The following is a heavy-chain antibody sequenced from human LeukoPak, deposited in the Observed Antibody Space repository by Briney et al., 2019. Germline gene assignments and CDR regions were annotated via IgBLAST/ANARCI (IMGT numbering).Heavy chain of an antibody. CDR2: IKEDGSEK. Sequence: GGSLRLSCAASGFTFSSYWMSWVRQAPGKGLEWVANIKEDGSEKFFVDSVKGRFTISRDNAKNSLYLQMNSLRAEDTAVYYCAKGLRGERNYYYYAMDVWGQGTTVTVSS. D-gene: IGHD4-17*01. CDR1: GFTFSSYW. CDR3: AKGLRGERNYYYYAMDV. V-gene: IGHV3-7*05. J-gene: IGHJ6*02.